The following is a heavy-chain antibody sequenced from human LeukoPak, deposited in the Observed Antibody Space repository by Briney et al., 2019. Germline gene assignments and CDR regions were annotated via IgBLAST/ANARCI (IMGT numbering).Heavy chain of an antibody. Sequence: GGSLRLSCAASGFTFSSYGMHWVRQAPGKGQEWVAFIRYDGSNKYYADSVKGRFTISRDNSKNTLYLQMNSLRAEDTAVYYCAKRYSSSSGLEFDYWGQGTLVTVSS. J-gene: IGHJ4*02. CDR2: IRYDGSNK. CDR1: GFTFSSYG. CDR3: AKRYSSSSGLEFDY. D-gene: IGHD6-6*01. V-gene: IGHV3-30*02.